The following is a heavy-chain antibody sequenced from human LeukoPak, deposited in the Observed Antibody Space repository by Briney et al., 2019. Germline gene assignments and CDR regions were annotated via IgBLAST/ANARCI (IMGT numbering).Heavy chain of an antibody. CDR1: GGSITNYY. CDR3: AREGGYLFDY. Sequence: SETLSLTCTVSGGSITNYYWSWIRQPPGEGLEWIGYIYYSGTTNYNPSLKSRVTMSVDTSKNQFSLKLSSVTAADTAVYYCAREGGYLFDYWGQGTLVTVSS. V-gene: IGHV4-59*12. D-gene: IGHD3-22*01. J-gene: IGHJ4*02. CDR2: IYYSGTT.